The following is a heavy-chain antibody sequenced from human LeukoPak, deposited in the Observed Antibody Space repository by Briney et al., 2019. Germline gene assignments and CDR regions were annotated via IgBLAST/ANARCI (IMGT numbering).Heavy chain of an antibody. Sequence: GGSLRLSCAASGFTVSSNYMSWVRQAPGKGLEWVSVIYSGGSTYYADSVKGRFTIPRDNSKNTLYLQMNSLRAEDTAVYYCAREYCSGGSCYWFDPWGQGTLVTVSS. D-gene: IGHD2-15*01. J-gene: IGHJ5*02. V-gene: IGHV3-53*01. CDR1: GFTVSSNY. CDR3: AREYCSGGSCYWFDP. CDR2: IYSGGST.